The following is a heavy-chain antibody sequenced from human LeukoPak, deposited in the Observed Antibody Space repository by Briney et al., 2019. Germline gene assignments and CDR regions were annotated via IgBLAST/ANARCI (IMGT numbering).Heavy chain of an antibody. CDR1: GGSISSYY. J-gene: IGHJ4*02. V-gene: IGHV4-59*12. CDR2: NSNSGST. D-gene: IGHD3-22*01. Sequence: PSETLSLTCTVSGGSISSYYWTWIRQPPGEGLEWIAYNSNSGSTNYNPSLKSRVTISVDTSKNQFSLKVTSVTAADSAMYYCVSGAESSYSSVDFWGQGTLVTVSS. CDR3: VSGAESSYSSVDF.